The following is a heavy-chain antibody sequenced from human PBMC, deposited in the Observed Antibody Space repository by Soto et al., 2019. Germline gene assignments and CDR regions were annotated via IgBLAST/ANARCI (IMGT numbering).Heavy chain of an antibody. CDR2: INAGNGNT. CDR3: ARGDYYDIHDY. Sequence: QVQLVQSGAEVKKPGASVKVSCKASGYTFTSYAMPWVRQAPGQSLEWMGWINAGNGNTKYSQKFQGRVTITRDTSASTAYMELSSLRSEDTAVYYCARGDYYDIHDYWGQGTLVTVSS. J-gene: IGHJ4*02. V-gene: IGHV1-3*01. CDR1: GYTFTSYA. D-gene: IGHD3-22*01.